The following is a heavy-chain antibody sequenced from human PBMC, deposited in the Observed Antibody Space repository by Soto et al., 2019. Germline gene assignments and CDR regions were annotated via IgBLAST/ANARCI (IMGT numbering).Heavy chain of an antibody. Sequence: QVQLVESGGGVVQPGRSLRLSCAASGFIFSSYGMYWVRQAPGKGLEWVAVISYDGSNIYYADSVKGRFTISRDNSKNTLYLQMNSLRAEDTAVYYCAKTIHGNAFDIWGQGTMVTVSS. CDR2: ISYDGSNI. D-gene: IGHD3-9*01. CDR3: AKTIHGNAFDI. CDR1: GFIFSSYG. V-gene: IGHV3-30*18. J-gene: IGHJ3*02.